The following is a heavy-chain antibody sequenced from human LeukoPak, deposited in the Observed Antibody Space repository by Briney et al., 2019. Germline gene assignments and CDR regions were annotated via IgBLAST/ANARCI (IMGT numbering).Heavy chain of an antibody. V-gene: IGHV3-30*04. CDR1: GLTFTSYS. D-gene: IGHD6-19*01. CDR2: ISYDGKHK. Sequence: GQSLRLSCPASGLTFTSYSMLWVRQAPGNGLEWVAVISYDGKHKYYAASVNGRFTITRYNSKNPLYLQMNSLEVEDTAVYYCARYGRGSGWLIPHKFDYWGQGTLVTVSS. J-gene: IGHJ4*02. CDR3: ARYGRGSGWLIPHKFDY.